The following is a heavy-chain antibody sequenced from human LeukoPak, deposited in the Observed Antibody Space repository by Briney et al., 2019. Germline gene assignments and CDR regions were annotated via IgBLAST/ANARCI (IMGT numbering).Heavy chain of an antibody. CDR2: IYHSGST. D-gene: IGHD3-9*01. CDR1: GGSISSSSYY. CDR3: ARASHRSHDTIYGMDV. J-gene: IGHJ6*02. Sequence: SETLSLTCTVSGGSISSSSYYWSWIRQPPGKGLEWIGSIYHSGSTYYNPSLKSRVTISVDTSKNQFSLKLSSVTAADTAVYYCARASHRSHDTIYGMDVWGQGTTVIVSS. V-gene: IGHV4-39*07.